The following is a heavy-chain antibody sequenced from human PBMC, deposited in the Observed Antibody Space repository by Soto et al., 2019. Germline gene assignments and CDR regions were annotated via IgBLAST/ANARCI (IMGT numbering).Heavy chain of an antibody. Sequence: SETLSLTCTVSGGSISSYYWSWIRQPPGKGLEWIGYIYYSGSTNYNPSLKSRVTISVDTSKNQFSLKLSSVTAADTAVYYCARSRRYCSGGSCRHFDYWGQGTLVTVSS. V-gene: IGHV4-59*01. CDR2: IYYSGST. CDR1: GGSISSYY. CDR3: ARSRRYCSGGSCRHFDY. J-gene: IGHJ4*02. D-gene: IGHD2-15*01.